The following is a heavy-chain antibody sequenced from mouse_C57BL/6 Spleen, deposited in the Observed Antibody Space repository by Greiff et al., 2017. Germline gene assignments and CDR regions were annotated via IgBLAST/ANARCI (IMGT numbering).Heavy chain of an antibody. J-gene: IGHJ2*01. CDR1: GFTFTDYY. CDR2: IRNKANGYTT. Sequence: EVKLMESGGGLVQPGGSLSLSCAASGFTFTDYYMSWVRQPPGKALEWLGFIRNKANGYTTEYSAYVKGRFTISRDNSKTILYLQMNALRAEDSATYYCARRGYFDYWGQGTTLTVSS. V-gene: IGHV7-3*01. CDR3: ARRGYFDY.